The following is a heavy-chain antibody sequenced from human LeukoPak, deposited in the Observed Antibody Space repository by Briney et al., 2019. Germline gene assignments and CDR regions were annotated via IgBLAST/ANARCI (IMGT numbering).Heavy chain of an antibody. V-gene: IGHV1-2*02. Sequence: ASVKVSCKASVYTFTDYYMHWVRQAPGQGLEWMGWINPNRGGTDYAQKFQGRVTMTSDTSINTAYMELTSLRSDDTAVFYCARGDSSGYYYWGQGTLVIVSS. CDR3: ARGDSSGYYY. CDR1: VYTFTDYY. D-gene: IGHD3-22*01. J-gene: IGHJ4*02. CDR2: INPNRGGT.